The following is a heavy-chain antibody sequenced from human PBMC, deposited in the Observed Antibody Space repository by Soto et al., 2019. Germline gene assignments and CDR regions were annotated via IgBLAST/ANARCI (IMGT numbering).Heavy chain of an antibody. CDR2: IYHSVST. CDR1: GGSISSGGYS. V-gene: IGHV4-30-2*01. J-gene: IGHJ4*02. CDR3: ARFPDY. Sequence: PSETLSLTCAVSGGSISSGGYSWSWIRQPPGKGLEWIGYIYHSVSTYYNPSLKSRVTISVDRSKNQFSLKLSSVTAADTAVYYCARFPDYWGQETLVTVSS.